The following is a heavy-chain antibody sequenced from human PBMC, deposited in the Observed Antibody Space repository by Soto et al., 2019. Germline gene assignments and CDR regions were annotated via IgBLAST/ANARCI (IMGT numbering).Heavy chain of an antibody. Sequence: PSETLSLTCTVSGGSISSSSYYWGWIRQPPGKGLEWIGSIYYSGSTYYNPSLKSRVTISVDTSKNQFSLKLSSVTAADTAVYYCARRYYPNFWFDYWGQGTLVTVSS. CDR2: IYYSGST. D-gene: IGHD3-10*01. CDR1: GGSISSSSYY. J-gene: IGHJ4*02. V-gene: IGHV4-39*01. CDR3: ARRYYPNFWFDY.